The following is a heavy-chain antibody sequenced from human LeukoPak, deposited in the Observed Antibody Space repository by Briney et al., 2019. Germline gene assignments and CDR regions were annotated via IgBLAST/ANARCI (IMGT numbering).Heavy chain of an antibody. J-gene: IGHJ6*02. CDR3: ARDLRAGYCSGGSCRMDV. D-gene: IGHD2-15*01. CDR1: GGTFSSYA. Sequence: ASVKVSCKASGGTFSSYAISWVRQAPGQGLEWMGRIIPILGIANYAQKFQGRVTITADKSTSTAYMELSSLRSEDTAVYYCARDLRAGYCSGGSCRMDVWGQGTTVTVSS. V-gene: IGHV1-69*04. CDR2: IIPILGIA.